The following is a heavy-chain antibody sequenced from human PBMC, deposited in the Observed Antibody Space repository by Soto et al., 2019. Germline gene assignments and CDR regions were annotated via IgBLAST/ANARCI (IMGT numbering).Heavy chain of an antibody. D-gene: IGHD1-1*01. Sequence: QVQLQQWGAGLLKPSETLSLTCAVYGGFVSSGTYYWSWIRQPPGKGLEWIGEMSHRDGAHFNPSFTSRVTISVDTSKNQFSLKMSSVPAADTALYYCARVERGTVTTVVDAFDIWGPGTMVTVSS. V-gene: IGHV4-34*01. CDR1: GGFVSSGTYY. CDR2: MSHRDGA. CDR3: ARVERGTVTTVVDAFDI. J-gene: IGHJ3*02.